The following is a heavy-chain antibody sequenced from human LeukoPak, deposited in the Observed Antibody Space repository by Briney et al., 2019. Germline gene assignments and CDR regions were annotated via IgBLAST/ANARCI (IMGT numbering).Heavy chain of an antibody. V-gene: IGHV3-48*03. D-gene: IGHD3-10*01. CDR3: AYLWFGELLSGFDP. CDR1: GFTFSSYE. CDR2: ISSSGSTI. J-gene: IGHJ5*02. Sequence: GGSLRLSCAASGFTFSSYEMNWVRQAPGKGLEWVSYISSSGSTIYYADSVKGRFTISRDNSKNTLYLQMNSLRAEDTAVYYCAYLWFGELLSGFDPWGQGTLVTVSS.